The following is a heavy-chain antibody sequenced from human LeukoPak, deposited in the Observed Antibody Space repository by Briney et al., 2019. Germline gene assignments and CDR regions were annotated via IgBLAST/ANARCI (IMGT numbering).Heavy chain of an antibody. Sequence: SGGSLRLSCAASGFTFSSYGMHWVRQAPGKGLEWVAVISYDGSNKYYADSMKGRFTIPRDNSKNTLYLQMNSLRAEDTAVYYCAKEARWWELMYYFDYWGQGTLVTVSS. J-gene: IGHJ4*02. D-gene: IGHD1-26*01. V-gene: IGHV3-30*18. CDR3: AKEARWWELMYYFDY. CDR1: GFTFSSYG. CDR2: ISYDGSNK.